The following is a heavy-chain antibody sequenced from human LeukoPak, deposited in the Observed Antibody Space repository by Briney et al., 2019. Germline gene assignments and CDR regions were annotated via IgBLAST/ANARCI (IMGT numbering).Heavy chain of an antibody. CDR3: ARGYSGYDYAYYYYYMDV. CDR1: GGSIRSGDYS. J-gene: IGHJ6*03. V-gene: IGHV4-30-2*01. CDR2: INHSRST. Sequence: PSETLSLTCAVSGGSIRSGDYSWNWIRQPPGKGLEWIGEINHSRSTNYNPSLKSRVTISVDTSKNQFSLKLSSVTAADTAVYYCARGYSGYDYAYYYYYMDVWGKGTTVTVSS. D-gene: IGHD5-12*01.